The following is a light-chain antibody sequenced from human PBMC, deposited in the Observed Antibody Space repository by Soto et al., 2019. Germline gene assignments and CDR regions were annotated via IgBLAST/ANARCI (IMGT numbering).Light chain of an antibody. CDR3: QTWGSGIRVV. CDR2: LNSDGSH. Sequence: QAVVTQSPSASASLGASVKFTCTLSSGHSSHAIAWHQQQPEKGPRYLMKLNSDGSHSKGDGIPDRFSGSSSGAERYLTISSLQSEDEADYYCQTWGSGIRVVFGGGTKVTVL. J-gene: IGLJ2*01. V-gene: IGLV4-69*01. CDR1: SGHSSHA.